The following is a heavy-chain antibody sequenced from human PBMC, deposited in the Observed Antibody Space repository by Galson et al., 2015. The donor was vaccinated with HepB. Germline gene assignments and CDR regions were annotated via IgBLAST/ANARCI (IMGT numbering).Heavy chain of an antibody. Sequence: SVKVSCKASGYTFTSYAMNWVRQAPGQGLEWMGWINTNTGNPTYAQGFTGRFVFSLDTSVSTAYLQISSLKAEDTAVYYCARGGSSWPHYYYYYGMDVWGQGITVTVSS. CDR1: GYTFTSYA. D-gene: IGHD6-13*01. J-gene: IGHJ6*02. V-gene: IGHV7-4-1*02. CDR2: INTNTGNP. CDR3: ARGGSSWPHYYYYYGMDV.